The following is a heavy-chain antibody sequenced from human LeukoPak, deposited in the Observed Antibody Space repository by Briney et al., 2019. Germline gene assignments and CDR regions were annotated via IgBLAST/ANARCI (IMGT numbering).Heavy chain of an antibody. J-gene: IGHJ5*02. D-gene: IGHD6-13*01. V-gene: IGHV3-21*01. CDR1: GFTFSSYS. CDR3: ARERELAAFDP. Sequence: GGSLRLSCAASGFTFSSYSMNWVRQARGKGLEWVSSISRSSSYIYYADSVKGGLTISSDNAKNSLYMQMTSLRTQDTAVYYCARERELAAFDPWGQATLVTVSS. CDR2: ISRSSSYI.